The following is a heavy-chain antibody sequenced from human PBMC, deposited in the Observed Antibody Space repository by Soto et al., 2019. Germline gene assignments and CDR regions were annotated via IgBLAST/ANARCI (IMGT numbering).Heavy chain of an antibody. Sequence: QVQLVESGGGLVQPGTSLRLSCAVSGFSFRTYGFHWVRQPPGKGLQWVAVISPTGHSDSVEGRFTISRDNSKDTLYLQMNNLRAEDTAVYYCARDDAFANENAFDLWGQGTKVTVSS. V-gene: IGHV3-33*04. CDR2: ISPT. CDR3: ARDDAFANENAFDL. CDR1: GFSFRTYG. D-gene: IGHD1-1*01. J-gene: IGHJ3*01.